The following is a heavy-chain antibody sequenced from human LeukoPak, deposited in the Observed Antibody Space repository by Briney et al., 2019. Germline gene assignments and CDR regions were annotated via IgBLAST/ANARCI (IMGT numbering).Heavy chain of an antibody. V-gene: IGHV4-39*07. J-gene: IGHJ4*02. D-gene: IGHD4-17*01. CDR1: GGSISSSNYY. CDR3: ARDHLTVTNY. Sequence: SSETLSLTCIVSGGSISSSNYYWGWIRQSPGKGLEWIGSIYSRGSTYYNPSLKSRVIVSSDMSKNQFSLMLNSVTAADTAVYYCARDHLTVTNYWGQGTLVTVSS. CDR2: IYSRGST.